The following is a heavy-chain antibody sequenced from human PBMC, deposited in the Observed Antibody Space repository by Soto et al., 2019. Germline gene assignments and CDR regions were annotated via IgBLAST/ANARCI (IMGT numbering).Heavy chain of an antibody. CDR2: IKSKTDGGTT. J-gene: IGHJ4*02. V-gene: IGHV3-15*07. CDR3: TTAPPAMVTFGLDY. D-gene: IGHD5-18*01. Sequence: GGSLRLSCAASGFTFSNAWMNWVRQAPGKGLEWVGRIKSKTDGGTTDYAAPVKGRFTISRDDSKNTLYLQMNSLKTEDTAVYYCTTAPPAMVTFGLDYWGQGTLVTVSS. CDR1: GFTFSNAW.